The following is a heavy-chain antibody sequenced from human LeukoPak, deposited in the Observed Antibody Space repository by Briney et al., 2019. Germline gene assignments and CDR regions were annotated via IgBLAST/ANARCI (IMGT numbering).Heavy chain of an antibody. CDR3: ASRAYHDFWSGYQTYYFDY. CDR1: GGSISSSSYY. D-gene: IGHD3-3*01. Sequence: SETLSLTCTVSGGSISSSSYYWGWIRQPPGKGLEWIGSIYYSGSTYYNPSLKSRVTISVDTSKNQFSLKLSSVTAADTAVYYCASRAYHDFWSGYQTYYFDYWGQGTLVTVSS. V-gene: IGHV4-39*07. J-gene: IGHJ4*02. CDR2: IYYSGST.